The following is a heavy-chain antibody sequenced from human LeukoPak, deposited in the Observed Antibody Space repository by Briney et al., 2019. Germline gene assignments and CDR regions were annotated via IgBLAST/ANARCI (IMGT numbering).Heavy chain of an antibody. V-gene: IGHV1-8*01. J-gene: IGHJ3*02. CDR3: AAGDRSEGSVAFDI. Sequence: ASVKVSCKASGYTLTSYDINWVRQATGQGLEWMGWMNPNSGNTGYAQEFQGRVTMTRNTSISTAYMELSSLRSEDTAVYYCAAGDRSEGSVAFDIWGQGTMVTVSS. CDR2: MNPNSGNT. D-gene: IGHD3-22*01. CDR1: GYTLTSYD.